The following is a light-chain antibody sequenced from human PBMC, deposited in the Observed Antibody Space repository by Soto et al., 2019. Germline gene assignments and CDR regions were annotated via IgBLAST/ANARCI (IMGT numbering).Light chain of an antibody. V-gene: IGKV1-39*01. CDR3: QQSYSSPTT. CDR1: QSIGKH. Sequence: DIQMTQSPSFLSASVGDRVIITCRASQSIGKHLNWYQQKPGKAPKSLIYGASTVQSGVPSRFTGSGSGTDFPLTVNSLHPEDFATYYCQQSYSSPTTFGQGTRLEI. J-gene: IGKJ5*01. CDR2: GAS.